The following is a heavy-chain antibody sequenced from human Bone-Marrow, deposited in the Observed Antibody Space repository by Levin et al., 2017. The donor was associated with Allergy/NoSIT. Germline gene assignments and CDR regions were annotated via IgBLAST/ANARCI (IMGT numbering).Heavy chain of an antibody. CDR1: GISFSTYS. D-gene: IGHD2-21*02. Sequence: GESLKISCIASGISFSTYSMNWVRQAPGKGLEWVSSIGSSSSYIHYAESVKGRFTISRDNAKNSLTLQMNSLRAEDTAIYYCATGICRGGDCYSYDYWGQGTLVTVSS. V-gene: IGHV3-21*01. CDR2: IGSSSSYI. J-gene: IGHJ4*02. CDR3: ATGICRGGDCYSYDY.